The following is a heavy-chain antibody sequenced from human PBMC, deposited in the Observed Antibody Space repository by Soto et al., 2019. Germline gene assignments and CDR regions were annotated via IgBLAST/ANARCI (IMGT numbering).Heavy chain of an antibody. CDR1: VGAFSSGTYY. J-gene: IGHJ5*02. CDR3: TRGPPRVQWFDP. CDR2: IYFTGST. Sequence: PSETLSFACTVSVGAFSSGTYYWSWVLQPPGKGLEWIGHIYFTGSTNYNPSLKSRVTMSLDTSRNQFSLKLSSVTAADTAVYYCTRGPPRVQWFDPWGLGTPVTVSS. V-gene: IGHV4-61*01.